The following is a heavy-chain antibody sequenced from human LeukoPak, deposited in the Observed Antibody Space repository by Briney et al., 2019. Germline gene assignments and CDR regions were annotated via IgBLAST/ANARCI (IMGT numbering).Heavy chain of an antibody. Sequence: GGSLRLSCAASGFTFSSYWMHWVRQAPGKGLVWVSRINTDGSSTSYADSVKGRFTISRDNAKNTLYLQMNSLRAEDTAVYYCARVRGSSSSGAFDIWGQGTMVTVSS. CDR1: GFTFSSYW. J-gene: IGHJ3*02. CDR3: ARVRGSSSSGAFDI. CDR2: INTDGSST. V-gene: IGHV3-74*01. D-gene: IGHD6-6*01.